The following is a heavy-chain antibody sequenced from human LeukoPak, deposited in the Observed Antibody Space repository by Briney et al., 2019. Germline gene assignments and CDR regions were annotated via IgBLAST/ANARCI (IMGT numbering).Heavy chain of an antibody. CDR1: GFTFSSYS. CDR2: ISSSSSYI. J-gene: IGHJ5*02. V-gene: IGHV3-21*01. D-gene: IGHD6-13*01. Sequence: PGGSLRLSCAASGFTFSSYSMNWVRQAPGKGLEWVSSISSSSSYIYYADSVKGRFTISRDNAKNSLYLQMNSLRAEGTAVYYCARSRRATSSSWYNWFDPWGQGTLVTVSS. CDR3: ARSRRATSSSWYNWFDP.